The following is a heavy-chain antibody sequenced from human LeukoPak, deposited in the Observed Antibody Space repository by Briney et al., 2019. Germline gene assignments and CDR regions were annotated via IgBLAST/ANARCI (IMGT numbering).Heavy chain of an antibody. Sequence: KSSETLSLTCAVYGGSFSGYYWSWIRQPPGKGLEWIGEINHSGSTNYNPSLKSRVTISVDTSKNQFSLKLSSVTAADTAVYYCARDRRRWLADRGAFDYWGQGTLVTVSS. V-gene: IGHV4-34*01. CDR2: INHSGST. CDR1: GGSFSGYY. J-gene: IGHJ4*02. D-gene: IGHD6-19*01. CDR3: ARDRRRWLADRGAFDY.